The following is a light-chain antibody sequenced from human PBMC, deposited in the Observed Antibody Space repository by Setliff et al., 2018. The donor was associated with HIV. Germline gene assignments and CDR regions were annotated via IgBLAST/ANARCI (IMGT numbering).Light chain of an antibody. J-gene: IGKJ4*01. Sequence: DIQMTQSPSSLSASVGDRVTITCQASQDISNYLNWYQQKPGKAPKLLIYDASNLETGVPSRFSGSGSGTDFTFTISSLQPEDIATYYCQQYGHLPLTFGGGTKVDIK. CDR1: QDISNY. V-gene: IGKV1-33*01. CDR3: QQYGHLPLT. CDR2: DAS.